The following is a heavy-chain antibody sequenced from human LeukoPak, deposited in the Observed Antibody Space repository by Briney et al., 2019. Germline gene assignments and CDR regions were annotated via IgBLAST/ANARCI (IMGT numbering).Heavy chain of an antibody. CDR1: GFPFSSYA. D-gene: IGHD6-19*01. CDR2: FTYSGVNT. Sequence: GGSLRLSCAASGFPFSSYAMSWVRQAPGKGLEWVSTFTYSGVNTYYADSVKGRFTISRDNSKNTLYLQMDSLTAEDTALYYCAKGPHSSGWHYFDYWGQGTLVTVSS. V-gene: IGHV3-23*01. J-gene: IGHJ4*02. CDR3: AKGPHSSGWHYFDY.